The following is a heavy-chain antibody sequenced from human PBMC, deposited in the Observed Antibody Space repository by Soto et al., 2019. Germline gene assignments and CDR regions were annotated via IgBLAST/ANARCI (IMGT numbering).Heavy chain of an antibody. J-gene: IGHJ4*02. Sequence: QVQLQESGPGLVKPSQTLSLTCTVSGGSISSGGYYWSWIRQHPGKGLEWIGYIYYSGSTYYNPSLKSRVTISVDASKDQFSLKLSSVTAADTDVYYCARTTKNYYDSSGYENFDYWGQGTLVTVSS. CDR3: ARTTKNYYDSSGYENFDY. CDR1: GGSISSGGYY. CDR2: IYYSGST. V-gene: IGHV4-31*03. D-gene: IGHD3-22*01.